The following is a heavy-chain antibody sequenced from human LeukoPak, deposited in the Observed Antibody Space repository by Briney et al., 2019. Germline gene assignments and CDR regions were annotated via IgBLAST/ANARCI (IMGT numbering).Heavy chain of an antibody. J-gene: IGHJ4*02. D-gene: IGHD3-10*01. CDR1: GVTFSSDA. CDR3: AKDLLLWFGELFV. V-gene: IGHV3-23*01. Sequence: QPGGSLRLSCAASGVTFSSDAMSWVRQAPGKGLEWVSAISGSGGSTYYADSVKGRFTISRDNSKNTLYLQMNSLRAEDTAVYYCAKDLLLWFGELFVWGQGTLVTVSS. CDR2: ISGSGGST.